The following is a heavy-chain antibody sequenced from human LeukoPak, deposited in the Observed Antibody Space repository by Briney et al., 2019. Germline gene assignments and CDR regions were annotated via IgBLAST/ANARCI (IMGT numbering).Heavy chain of an antibody. CDR3: ARDSGWFRLDS. Sequence: GGSLRLSCAASGFTFSTYWMTWVRQAPGKGLEWVANIKEDGSDKYYVDSVKSRFTISRDNAESSLYLQMNGLRAEDTAVYFCARDSGWFRLDSWGQGTLVTVSS. D-gene: IGHD6-13*01. J-gene: IGHJ4*02. V-gene: IGHV3-7*03. CDR1: GFTFSTYW. CDR2: IKEDGSDK.